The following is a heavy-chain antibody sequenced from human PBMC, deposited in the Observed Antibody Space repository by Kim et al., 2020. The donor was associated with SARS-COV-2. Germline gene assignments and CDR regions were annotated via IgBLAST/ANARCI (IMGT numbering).Heavy chain of an antibody. J-gene: IGHJ4*02. Sequence: YYSDSVKGRFTISRDNSKNTLYLQMNSLRAEDTAVYYCAKGLYGSSWYADYWGQGTLVTVSS. CDR3: AKGLYGSSWYADY. V-gene: IGHV3-23*03. D-gene: IGHD6-13*01.